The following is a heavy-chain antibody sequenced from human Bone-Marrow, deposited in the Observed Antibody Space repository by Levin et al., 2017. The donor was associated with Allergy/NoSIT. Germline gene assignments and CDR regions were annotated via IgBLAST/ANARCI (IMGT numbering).Heavy chain of an antibody. Sequence: PGGSLRLSCAASGFTFGLYSMNWVRQAPGRGLEWISFIGGSHTTIYYADSVKGRFTISRDNVKNSLYLQMSDLRDDDTAIYYCARGSSGLDSWGQGTLVTVSS. CDR2: IGGSHTTI. D-gene: IGHD3-10*01. CDR1: GFTFGLYS. V-gene: IGHV3-48*02. J-gene: IGHJ4*02. CDR3: ARGSSGLDS.